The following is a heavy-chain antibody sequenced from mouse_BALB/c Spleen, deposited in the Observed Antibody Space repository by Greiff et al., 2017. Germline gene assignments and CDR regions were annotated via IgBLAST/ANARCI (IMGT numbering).Heavy chain of an antibody. CDR2: INPDSSTI. Sequence: EVKLLESGGGLVQPGGSLTLSCAASGFDFSRYWMSWVRQAPGKGLEWIGEINPDSSTINYTPSLKDKFIISRDNAKNTLYLQMSKVRSEDTALYYCARERLPFDWAFAYWGQGTLVTVSA. V-gene: IGHV4-1*02. CDR3: ARERLPFDWAFAY. J-gene: IGHJ3*01. D-gene: IGHD2-2*01. CDR1: GFDFSRYW.